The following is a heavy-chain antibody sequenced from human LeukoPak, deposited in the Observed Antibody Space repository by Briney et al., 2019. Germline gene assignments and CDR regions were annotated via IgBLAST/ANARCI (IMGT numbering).Heavy chain of an antibody. V-gene: IGHV3-20*04. CDR3: AKYYYDSSGYYHFDY. D-gene: IGHD3-22*01. Sequence: GGSLRLSCAASGFTFDDYGMSWVRQVPGKGLEWVSGINWSGGSIGYADSVKGRFIISRDNAKNSLFLQMNSLRVEDTAVYYCAKYYYDSSGYYHFDYWGQGTLVTVSS. CDR2: INWSGGSI. CDR1: GFTFDDYG. J-gene: IGHJ4*02.